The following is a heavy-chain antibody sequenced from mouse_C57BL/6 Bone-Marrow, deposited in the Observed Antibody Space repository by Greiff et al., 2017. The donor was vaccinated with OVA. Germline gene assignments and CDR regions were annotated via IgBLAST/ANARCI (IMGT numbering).Heavy chain of an antibody. J-gene: IGHJ1*03. V-gene: IGHV2-2*01. CDR3: ARLGLRNWYFDV. CDR1: GFSLTSYG. Sequence: VKLVESGPGLVQPSQSLSITCTVSGFSLTSYGVHWVRQSPGKGLEWLGVIWSGGSTDYNAAFISRLSISKDNSKSQVFFKMNSLQADDTAIYYCARLGLRNWYFDVWGTGTTVTVSS. CDR2: IWSGGST. D-gene: IGHD2-2*01.